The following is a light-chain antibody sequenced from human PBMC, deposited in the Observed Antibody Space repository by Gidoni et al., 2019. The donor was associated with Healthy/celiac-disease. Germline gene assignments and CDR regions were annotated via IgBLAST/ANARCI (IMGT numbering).Light chain of an antibody. CDR2: DAS. J-gene: IGKJ3*01. Sequence: IPITQSPSSLSASVGDRVTITCQASQDISNYLNWYQQKPGKAPKLLIYDASNLETGVPSRFSGSGSGTDFTFTISSLQAEDIATYYCQQYDNLPLFTFGPGTKVDIK. CDR1: QDISNY. CDR3: QQYDNLPLFT. V-gene: IGKV1-33*01.